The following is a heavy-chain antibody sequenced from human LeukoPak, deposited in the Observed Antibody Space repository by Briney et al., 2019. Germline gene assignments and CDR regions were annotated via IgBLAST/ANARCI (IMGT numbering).Heavy chain of an antibody. J-gene: IGHJ4*02. D-gene: IGHD5-12*01. CDR2: IHTSGST. V-gene: IGHV4-61*09. CDR1: GGSISSGRYC. Sequence: PSETLSLTCTVSGGSISSGRYCWSWIRQPAGKGLEWIGHIHTSGSTYYNPSLKSRVTISVDTSKNQFSLKLSSVTAADTAVYYCARASWLQTTLDYWGQGTLVTVSS. CDR3: ARASWLQTTLDY.